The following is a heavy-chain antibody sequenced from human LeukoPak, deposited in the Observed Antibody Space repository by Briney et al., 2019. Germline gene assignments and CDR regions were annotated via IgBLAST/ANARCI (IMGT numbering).Heavy chain of an antibody. V-gene: IGHV3-30*04. D-gene: IGHD3-10*01. CDR1: GFTFSSYA. Sequence: GGSLRLSCAASGFTFSSYAMHWVRQAPGKGLEWVAVISYGGSNKYYADSVKGRFTISRDNSKNTLYLQMNSLRAEDTAVYYCAREGDYYGSGVSFDYWGQGTLVTVSS. CDR2: ISYGGSNK. J-gene: IGHJ4*02. CDR3: AREGDYYGSGVSFDY.